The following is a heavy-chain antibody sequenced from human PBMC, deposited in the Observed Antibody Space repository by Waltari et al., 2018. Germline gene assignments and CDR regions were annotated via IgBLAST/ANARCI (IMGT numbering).Heavy chain of an antibody. D-gene: IGHD5-18*01. CDR2: ICLGDYDT. Sequence: EVQLVQSGAEVKKPGESLKIACKCSGYSFTSYWIAGARQMPGNGLVWVGIICLGDYDTRHRQSVKGEVTISADKAISAAFLQWSSLKASDTAMYYWARLQRDTAMGQGDYWGQGTLVTVSS. CDR3: ARLQRDTAMGQGDY. CDR1: GYSFTSYW. V-gene: IGHV5-51*01. J-gene: IGHJ4*02.